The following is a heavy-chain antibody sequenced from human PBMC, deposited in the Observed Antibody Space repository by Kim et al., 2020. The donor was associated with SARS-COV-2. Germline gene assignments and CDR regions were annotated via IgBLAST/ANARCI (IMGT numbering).Heavy chain of an antibody. J-gene: IGHJ4*02. Sequence: ASVKVSCKASGYNFTNYAMNWVRQAPGQGLEWMGWINTNSGNPTYAQGFTGRFVFSLDTSVNTAYLEIISLKSDDTATYYCAKGGGMQWLGALWGQGTLVTVSS. CDR1: GYNFTNYA. D-gene: IGHD6-19*01. CDR2: INTNSGNP. CDR3: AKGGGMQWLGAL. V-gene: IGHV7-4-1*02.